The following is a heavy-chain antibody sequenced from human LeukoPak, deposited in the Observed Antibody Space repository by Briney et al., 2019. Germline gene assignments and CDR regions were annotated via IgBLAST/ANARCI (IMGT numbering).Heavy chain of an antibody. CDR3: ARDWSVGIRDDY. D-gene: IGHD3-3*01. V-gene: IGHV1-2*02. CDR1: GYSFTAYY. Sequence: ASVRVSCKASGYSFTAYYMHWVRQAPGQGLEWMGWIYPNSGGTNYARKFRGRVTMTRDTSIRTVYMELSRLRSDDTAMYYCARDWSVGIRDDYWGQRTLVTVSS. J-gene: IGHJ4*02. CDR2: IYPNSGGT.